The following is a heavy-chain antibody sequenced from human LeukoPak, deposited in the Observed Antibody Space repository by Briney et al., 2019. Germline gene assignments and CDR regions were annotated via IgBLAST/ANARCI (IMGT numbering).Heavy chain of an antibody. Sequence: GGSLRLSCAASGFTFSSYAMHWVRQAPGKGLEYVSAISSNVGSTYYANSVKGRFTISRDNSKNTLYLQMGSLRAEDMAVYYCATQYSGYEVEGFYFDYWGQGTLVTVSS. CDR1: GFTFSSYA. CDR2: ISSNVGST. J-gene: IGHJ4*02. D-gene: IGHD5-12*01. V-gene: IGHV3-64*01. CDR3: ATQYSGYEVEGFYFDY.